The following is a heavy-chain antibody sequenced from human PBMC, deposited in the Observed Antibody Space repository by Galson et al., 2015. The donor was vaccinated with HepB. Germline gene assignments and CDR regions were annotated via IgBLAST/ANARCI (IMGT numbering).Heavy chain of an antibody. J-gene: IGHJ4*02. CDR1: GFTFSSCA. Sequence: SLRLSCAASGFTFSSCAMSWVRQVPGKGLEWVSAISGSGGNTYYVDSVKGRFTISRDNSKNTLYLQMNSLRAEDTAVYYCVKERELSSGWPFDYWGQGTLVTVSS. CDR3: VKERELSSGWPFDY. V-gene: IGHV3-23*01. CDR2: ISGSGGNT. D-gene: IGHD6-19*01.